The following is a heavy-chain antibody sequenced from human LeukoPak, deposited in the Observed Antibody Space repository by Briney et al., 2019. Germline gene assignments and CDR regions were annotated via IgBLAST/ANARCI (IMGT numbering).Heavy chain of an antibody. J-gene: IGHJ4*02. Sequence: SETLSLICTVSGGSISSSSYYWGWIRQPPGKGLEWIWSIYYSGSTYYNPSLKSRVTISVDTSKNQFSLKLSSVTAADTAVYYCARLRIAAAGTSVRFDYWGQGTLVTVSS. CDR1: GGSISSSSYY. CDR3: ARLRIAAAGTSVRFDY. CDR2: IYYSGST. V-gene: IGHV4-39*01. D-gene: IGHD6-13*01.